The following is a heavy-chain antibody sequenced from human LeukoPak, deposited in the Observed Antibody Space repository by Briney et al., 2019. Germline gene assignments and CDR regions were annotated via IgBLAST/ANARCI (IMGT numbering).Heavy chain of an antibody. CDR2: IYYSGST. CDR1: GGSISSYY. CDR3: ARGNYEALYFDY. D-gene: IGHD3-22*01. V-gene: IGHV4-59*08. Sequence: PSETLSLTCTVSGGSISSYYWSWIRQPPGKGLEWIGYIYYSGSTNYNPSLKSRVTISVDTSKNQFSLKLSSVTAADTAVYYCARGNYEALYFDYWGQGTLVTVSS. J-gene: IGHJ4*02.